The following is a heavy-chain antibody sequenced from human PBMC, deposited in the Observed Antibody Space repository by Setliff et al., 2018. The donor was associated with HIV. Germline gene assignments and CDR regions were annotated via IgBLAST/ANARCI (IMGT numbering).Heavy chain of an antibody. J-gene: IGHJ4*02. D-gene: IGHD3-10*01. V-gene: IGHV3-48*03. CDR2: ISSSGGSL. CDR3: VREGLWFGESH. Sequence: QTGGSLRLSCAASGFTLSTYAMNWVRQAPGKGLEWVSYISSSGGSLYYGASVKGRFSISRDNAKNSLYLEMNSLRVEDTAIYYCVREGLWFGESHWGQGTLVTVSS. CDR1: GFTLSTYA.